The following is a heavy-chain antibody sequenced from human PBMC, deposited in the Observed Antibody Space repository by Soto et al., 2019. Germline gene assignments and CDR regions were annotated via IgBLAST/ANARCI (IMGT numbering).Heavy chain of an antibody. CDR1: GGSISSSSYY. D-gene: IGHD3-3*01. CDR2: IYYSGST. CDR3: ARHRGTTPLYDFWSGYYTGGWFDP. Sequence: LSLTCTVSGGSISSSSYYWGWIRQPPGKGLEWIGSIYYSGSTYYNPSLKSRVTISVDTSKNQFSLKLSSVTAADTAVYYCARHRGTTPLYDFWSGYYTGGWFDPWGQGTLVTVSS. V-gene: IGHV4-39*01. J-gene: IGHJ5*02.